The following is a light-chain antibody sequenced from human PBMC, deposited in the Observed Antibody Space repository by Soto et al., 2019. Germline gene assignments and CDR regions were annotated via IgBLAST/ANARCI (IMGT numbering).Light chain of an antibody. CDR3: QQRSNWPLT. Sequence: EIVLTQSPATLSLSPGERATLSCRASQSVSSYLAWYQQKPGQAPRLLIYYASHRATGIPARFSGSGSGTDFTLTISRLEPEDFAVYYCQQRSNWPLTFGGGTKVEIK. V-gene: IGKV3-11*01. CDR2: YAS. J-gene: IGKJ4*01. CDR1: QSVSSY.